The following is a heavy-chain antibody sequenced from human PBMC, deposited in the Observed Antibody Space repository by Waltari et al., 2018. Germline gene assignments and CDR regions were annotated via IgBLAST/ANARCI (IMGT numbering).Heavy chain of an antibody. J-gene: IGHJ4*02. CDR1: GGYIRNYY. CDR2: IYSSGTT. CDR3: ARGPYCGGDCYLDS. V-gene: IGHV4-4*07. Sequence: QVHLQESGPGLVKPSETLSLNCSVSGGYIRNYYWSWIRQPAGKGPEWIGRIYSSGTTDYNPSLTSRVTMSGDTPKNEFSLNLASVTAADTAVYYCARGPYCGGDCYLDSWGQGTLVTVSS. D-gene: IGHD2-21*01.